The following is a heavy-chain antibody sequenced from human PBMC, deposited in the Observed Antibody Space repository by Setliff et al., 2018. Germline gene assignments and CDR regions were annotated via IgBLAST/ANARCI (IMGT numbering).Heavy chain of an antibody. V-gene: IGHV4-61*09. CDR1: GDSINSRTNY. D-gene: IGHD3-3*01. CDR3: ARDRGYNFWSGYSNAFDI. Sequence: SETLSLTCTVSGDSINSRTNYWSWIRQPAGKGPEWIGHIYASWSTNYNPSLKSRVTISLDTSKNQFSLKLSSVTAADTAVYYCARDRGYNFWSGYSNAFDIWGQGTMVTVSS. J-gene: IGHJ3*02. CDR2: IYASWST.